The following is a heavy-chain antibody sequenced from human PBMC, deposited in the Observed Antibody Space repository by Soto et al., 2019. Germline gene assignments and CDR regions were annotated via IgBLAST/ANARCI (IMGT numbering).Heavy chain of an antibody. D-gene: IGHD3-22*01. V-gene: IGHV4-39*01. CDR3: ARHMTFSSGYYPFDY. CDR2: IYYSGST. Sequence: PSLPLCLTCTVSCGSISSSSYCCGRISKPPGKGLEWIGSIYYSGSTYYNPSLKSRVTISVDTSKNQFSLKLSSVTAADTAVYYCARHMTFSSGYYPFDYWGQGTLVTVSS. J-gene: IGHJ4*02. CDR1: CGSISSSSYC.